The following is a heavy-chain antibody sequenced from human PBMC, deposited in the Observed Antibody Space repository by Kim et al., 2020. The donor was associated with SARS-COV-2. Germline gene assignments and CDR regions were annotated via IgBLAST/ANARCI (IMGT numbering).Heavy chain of an antibody. CDR3: AKDILMVRGVITNPYGMDV. J-gene: IGHJ6*02. D-gene: IGHD3-10*01. V-gene: IGHV3-43D*03. Sequence: GGSLRLSCAASGFTFDDYAMHWVRQAPGKGLEWVSLISWDGGSTYYADSVKGRFTISRDNSKNSLYLQMNSLRAEDTALYYCAKDILMVRGVITNPYGMDVWGQGTTVTVSS. CDR2: ISWDGGST. CDR1: GFTFDDYA.